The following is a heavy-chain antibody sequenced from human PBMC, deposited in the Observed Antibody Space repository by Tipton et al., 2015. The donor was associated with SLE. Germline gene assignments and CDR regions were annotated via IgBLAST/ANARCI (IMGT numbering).Heavy chain of an antibody. CDR3: TGEWQQVVGVAY. Sequence: TLSLTCTVSGVSISRSSYYWGWIRQSPGQGLEWLGNVLYSGTTYYNPSLKSRISISVDTSINRFSLNLSSVTAADTAVYYCTGEWQQVVGVAYWGLGALVTVSS. CDR1: GVSISRSSYY. V-gene: IGHV4-39*07. J-gene: IGHJ4*02. CDR2: VLYSGTT. D-gene: IGHD3-16*01.